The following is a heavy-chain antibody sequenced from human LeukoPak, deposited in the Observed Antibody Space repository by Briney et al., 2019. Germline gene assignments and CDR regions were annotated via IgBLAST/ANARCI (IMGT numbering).Heavy chain of an antibody. Sequence: QTGGSLRLSCIASGFTFSNYGMSWVRQAPGKGLEWVSIISGSGDRTLHADSVKGRFTVSRDNSKNTAYLQMNSLRPDDTAVYYCAKEIRPNDYWGQGTLVTVSS. CDR3: AKEIRPNDY. CDR1: GFTFSNYG. CDR2: ISGSGDRT. D-gene: IGHD4-17*01. J-gene: IGHJ4*02. V-gene: IGHV3-23*01.